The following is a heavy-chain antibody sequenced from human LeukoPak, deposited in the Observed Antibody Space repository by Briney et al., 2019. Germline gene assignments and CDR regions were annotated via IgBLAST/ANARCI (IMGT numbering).Heavy chain of an antibody. CDR2: ISYDGSNK. D-gene: IGHD2-21*01. Sequence: GGSLRLSCAASGFTFSSYGMHWVRQAPGKGLEWVAVISYDGSNKYYADSVKGRFTISRDNSKNTLYLQMNSLRAEDTAVYYCAKIPDCGGDCYPGVYWGQGTLVTVSS. CDR1: GFTFSSYG. CDR3: AKIPDCGGDCYPGVY. J-gene: IGHJ4*02. V-gene: IGHV3-30*18.